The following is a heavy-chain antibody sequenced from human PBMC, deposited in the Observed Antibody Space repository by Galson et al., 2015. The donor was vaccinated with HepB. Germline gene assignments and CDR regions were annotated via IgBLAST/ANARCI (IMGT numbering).Heavy chain of an antibody. CDR3: AKDIGLWFGSNPIDQ. J-gene: IGHJ4*02. CDR2: ISWNSDSI. D-gene: IGHD3-10*01. Sequence: SLRLSCAASGFTFDDFAMHWVRQAPGKGLQWVSSISWNSDSIGYADSVQGRFTISRDNAKNSLYLQMNSLRPEDTACYYCAKDIGLWFGSNPIDQWGQGTLLTVSS. V-gene: IGHV3-9*01. CDR1: GFTFDDFA.